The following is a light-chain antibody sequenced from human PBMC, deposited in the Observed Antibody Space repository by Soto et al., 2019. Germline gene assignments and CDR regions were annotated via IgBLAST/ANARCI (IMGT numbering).Light chain of an antibody. CDR2: GAS. CDR1: QPVSPSF. J-gene: IGKJ1*01. Sequence: EVVLTQSPGTLSLSSGERATLSCRASQPVSPSFLAWYQQKGGQARRLLIYGASTRSSGVPDRFSGSGSGTDFTLTISELEPEDFAVYYCQHYDWSLTWTFGPGTKVDIK. V-gene: IGKV3-20*01. CDR3: QHYDWSLTWT.